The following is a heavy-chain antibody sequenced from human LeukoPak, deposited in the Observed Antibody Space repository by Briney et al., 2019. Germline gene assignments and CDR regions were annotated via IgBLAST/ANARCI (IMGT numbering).Heavy chain of an antibody. J-gene: IGHJ4*02. Sequence: GGSLRLSCAASGFTFSIYRMNWVRQAPGKGLEWVAKIKQDGSEKDYVDSVKGRFAISRDNARNSLYLQMSSPRDEDTAVYYCASDSRCTSITCPSPGADYWGQGTLVTVSS. D-gene: IGHD2-2*01. V-gene: IGHV3-7*01. CDR1: GFTFSIYR. CDR2: IKQDGSEK. CDR3: ASDSRCTSITCPSPGADY.